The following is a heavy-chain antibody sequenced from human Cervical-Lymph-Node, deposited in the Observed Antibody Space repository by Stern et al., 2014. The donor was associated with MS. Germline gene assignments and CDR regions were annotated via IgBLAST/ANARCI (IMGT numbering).Heavy chain of an antibody. Sequence: MQLVESGSEVKKPGASVKVSCKASEYTHNNYLIHWVRQAPGQRPDWMGVINPSGATNYAQKVQDRVTMTTDASTSTFYMELSRLRSEDTAVYYCAVRYCSGGRCYSVPDVWGQGTTVIVS. V-gene: IGHV1-46*02. CDR1: EYTHNNYL. D-gene: IGHD2-15*01. J-gene: IGHJ6*02. CDR3: AVRYCSGGRCYSVPDV. CDR2: INPSGAT.